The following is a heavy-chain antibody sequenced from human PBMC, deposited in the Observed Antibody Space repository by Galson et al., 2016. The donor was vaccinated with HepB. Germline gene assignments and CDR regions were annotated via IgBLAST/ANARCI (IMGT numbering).Heavy chain of an antibody. CDR1: GYTFANYY. V-gene: IGHV1-46*01. Sequence: SVKVSCKASGYTFANYYMHWVRQAPGQGLEWMGIIHSSGGSTSYAQKFQGRFTMTRDTSTSTVYMELSSLRSEDSAVYYCARDRRYCSGASCYYYFDYWAQGTLVAVSS. CDR2: IHSSGGST. CDR3: ARDRRYCSGASCYYYFDY. J-gene: IGHJ4*02. D-gene: IGHD2-15*01.